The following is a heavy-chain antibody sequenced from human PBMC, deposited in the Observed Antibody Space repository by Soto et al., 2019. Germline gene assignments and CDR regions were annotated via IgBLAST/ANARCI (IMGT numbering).Heavy chain of an antibody. Sequence: QVQLQQWGAGLLKPSETLSLTCAVYGGSFSGYYCSWIRQPPGKVLEWIGEINHSGSTNYNPPLKSRVPISVDTYKHQFSLQLSSVSAAATAVYYCARGIIKNDDGSGSYYKAYWGQGTLVTFSS. V-gene: IGHV4-34*01. J-gene: IGHJ4*02. CDR1: GGSFSGYY. D-gene: IGHD3-10*01. CDR2: INHSGST. CDR3: ARGIIKNDDGSGSYYKAY.